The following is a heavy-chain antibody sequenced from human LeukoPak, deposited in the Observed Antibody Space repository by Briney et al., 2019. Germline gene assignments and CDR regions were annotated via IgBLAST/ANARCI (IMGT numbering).Heavy chain of an antibody. CDR2: IYTSGST. Sequence: SETLSLTCTVSGASISSHYWSWIRQPPGKGLEWIGRIYTSGSTNYNPSLKSRVTISVDTSKNQFSLKLSSVTAADTAVYYCARDTSHYYGSGSYGGVWGKGTTVTVSS. J-gene: IGHJ6*04. V-gene: IGHV4-4*08. CDR3: ARDTSHYYGSGSYGGV. D-gene: IGHD3-10*01. CDR1: GASISSHY.